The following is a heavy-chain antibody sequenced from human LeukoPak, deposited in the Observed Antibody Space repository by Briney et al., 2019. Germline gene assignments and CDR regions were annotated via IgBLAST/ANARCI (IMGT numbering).Heavy chain of an antibody. CDR2: IWYDGSNK. CDR1: GFTFSSYG. Sequence: GRSLRLSCAASGFTFSSYGMHWVRQAPGEGLEWVAVIWYDGSNKYYADSVKGRFTISRDNSKNTLYLQMNSLRAEDTAVYYCARDPEMATIFYFDYWGQGTLVTVSS. CDR3: ARDPEMATIFYFDY. J-gene: IGHJ4*02. V-gene: IGHV3-33*01. D-gene: IGHD5-24*01.